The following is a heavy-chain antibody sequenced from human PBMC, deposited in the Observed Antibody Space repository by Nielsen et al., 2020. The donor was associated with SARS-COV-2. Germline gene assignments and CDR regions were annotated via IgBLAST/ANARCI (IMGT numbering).Heavy chain of an antibody. J-gene: IGHJ4*02. D-gene: IGHD6-6*01. V-gene: IGHV3-23*01. CDR3: AREYSSSSGRCSDN. Sequence: GESLKISCVVSGFTISTYGMSWVRQAPGKGLEWVSAISSSTYYANSVKGRFTVSRDNSKNTLYLQMNSLRAEDTAVYYCAREYSSSSGRCSDNWGQGTLVTVSS. CDR1: GFTISTYG. CDR2: ISSST.